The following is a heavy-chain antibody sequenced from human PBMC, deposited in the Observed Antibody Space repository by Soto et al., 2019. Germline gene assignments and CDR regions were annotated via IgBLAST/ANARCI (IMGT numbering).Heavy chain of an antibody. J-gene: IGHJ4*02. V-gene: IGHV4-39*01. CDR1: GGSISSSSYY. CDR3: ARHQGLLRYFDWLLYGHAY. D-gene: IGHD3-9*01. CDR2: IYYSGST. Sequence: LSLTCTVSGGSISSSSYYWGWIRQPPGKGLEWIGSIYYSGSTYYNPSLKSRVTISVDTSKNQFSLKLSSVTAADTAVYYCARHQGLLRYFDWLLYGHAYWGQGTLVTVSS.